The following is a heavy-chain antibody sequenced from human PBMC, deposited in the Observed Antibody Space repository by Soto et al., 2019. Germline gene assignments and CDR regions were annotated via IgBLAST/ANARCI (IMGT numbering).Heavy chain of an antibody. CDR2: IYYSGDT. J-gene: IGHJ4*02. Sequence: TLSLTCAVSGGSISSVDYYWSWIRQPPGKGLEWIGYIYYSGDTYYNPSLKSRLTISVDASKNQFSLKLTSVTAADTAVYYCAIKWGDKNFHYWGQGTLVTVSS. V-gene: IGHV4-30-4*01. CDR1: GGSISSVDYY. CDR3: AIKWGDKNFHY. D-gene: IGHD7-27*01.